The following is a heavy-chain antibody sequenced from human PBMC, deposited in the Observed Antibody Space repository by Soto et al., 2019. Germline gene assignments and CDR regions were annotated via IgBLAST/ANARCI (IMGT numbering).Heavy chain of an antibody. CDR3: ARSGYCSGGSCFYYYYYMDV. J-gene: IGHJ6*03. D-gene: IGHD2-15*01. CDR2: ISAYNGNT. CDR1: GYTFTSYG. V-gene: IGHV1-18*01. Sequence: ASVKVSCKASGYTFTSYGISWVRQAPGQGLEWMGWISAYNGNTNYAQKLQGRVAMTTDTSTSTAYMELRSLRSDDTAVYYCARSGYCSGGSCFYYYYYMDVWGKGTTVNVSS.